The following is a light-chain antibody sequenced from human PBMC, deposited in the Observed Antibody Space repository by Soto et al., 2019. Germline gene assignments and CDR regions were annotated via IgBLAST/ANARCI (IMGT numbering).Light chain of an antibody. CDR3: QVWDNTYDQV. CDR2: DDS. Sequence: SYELTQPPSASVAPGQTARITCGGKNIVTKGVHWYQQKPGQAPMVVVHDDSDRPSGIPERFSGSNSGNTATLTISRVEVGDEADYYCQVWDNTYDQVFGGGTQLTVL. J-gene: IGLJ7*01. V-gene: IGLV3-21*02. CDR1: NIVTKG.